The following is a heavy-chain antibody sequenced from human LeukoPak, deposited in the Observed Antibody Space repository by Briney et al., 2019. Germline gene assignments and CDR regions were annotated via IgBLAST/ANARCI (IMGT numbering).Heavy chain of an antibody. J-gene: IGHJ3*02. CDR1: GFTLSNYW. V-gene: IGHV3-74*01. Sequence: HPGGSLRLSCAASGFTLSNYWMHWVRQAPGKGLVWVSRINSDGSSTSYADSVEGRFTIFRDNAKNTLYLQMNSLRAEDTAVYYCARDFLYCSGGSCYSGDTFDIWGRGTMVTVSS. D-gene: IGHD2-15*01. CDR3: ARDFLYCSGGSCYSGDTFDI. CDR2: INSDGSST.